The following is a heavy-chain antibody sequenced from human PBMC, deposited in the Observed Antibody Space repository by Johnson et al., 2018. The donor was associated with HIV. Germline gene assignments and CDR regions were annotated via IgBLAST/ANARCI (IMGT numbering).Heavy chain of an antibody. J-gene: IGHJ3*01. D-gene: IGHD6-19*01. CDR1: GFTFRSYI. CDR2: ISYDGSNK. CDR3: ARDAVIRSGWYNVDAFDV. Sequence: QMQLVESGGGVVQPGRSLRLSCAASGFTFRSYIMHWVRQAPGEGLEWVELISYDGSNKYYADSVKGRFTISRDNSKNTLYLQMNSLRPEDTAVYYCARDAVIRSGWYNVDAFDVWGQGTMVTVSS. V-gene: IGHV3-30-3*01.